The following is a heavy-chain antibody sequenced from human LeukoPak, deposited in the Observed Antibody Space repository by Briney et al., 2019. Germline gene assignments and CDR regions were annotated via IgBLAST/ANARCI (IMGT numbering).Heavy chain of an antibody. D-gene: IGHD2-2*02. Sequence: KAGGSLRLSCAASGFTFSSYSMNWVRQAPGKGLEWVSSISSSSSYIYYADSVKGRFTISRDNAKNSLYLQMNSLRAEDTAVYYCARDAWTYCSSTSCYRGNFDYWGQGTLVTVSS. CDR2: ISSSSSYI. CDR1: GFTFSSYS. V-gene: IGHV3-21*01. J-gene: IGHJ4*02. CDR3: ARDAWTYCSSTSCYRGNFDY.